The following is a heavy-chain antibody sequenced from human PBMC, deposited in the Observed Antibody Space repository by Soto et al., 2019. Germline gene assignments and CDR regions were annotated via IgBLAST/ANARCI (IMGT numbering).Heavy chain of an antibody. CDR3: AKDKDYDSLPDY. CDR1: GFTFSSYA. D-gene: IGHD3-16*01. J-gene: IGHJ4*02. CDR2: ISGSGGST. Sequence: GGSLRLSCAASGFTFSSYAMSWVRQAPGKGLEWVSAISGSGGSTYYPDSVKGRFTISRDNSKNTLYLQMNSLRAEDTAVYYCAKDKDYDSLPDYWGQGTLVTVSS. V-gene: IGHV3-23*01.